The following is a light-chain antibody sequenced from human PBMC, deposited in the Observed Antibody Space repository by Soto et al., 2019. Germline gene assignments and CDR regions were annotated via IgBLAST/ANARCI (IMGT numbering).Light chain of an antibody. CDR2: EVT. Sequence: QSALTQPPSASGSPGQSVTISCTGTSSDVGGYKFVSWYQQHPGKAPKLLIYEVTHRPSGVPDRFSGSKSGNTASLTVSGLQAEDDADYYCSSYAGSNMGVFGTGTKLTVL. CDR1: SSDVGGYKF. CDR3: SSYAGSNMGV. V-gene: IGLV2-8*01. J-gene: IGLJ1*01.